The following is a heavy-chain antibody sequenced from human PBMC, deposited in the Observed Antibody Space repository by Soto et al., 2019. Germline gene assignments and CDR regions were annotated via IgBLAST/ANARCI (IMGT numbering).Heavy chain of an antibody. D-gene: IGHD3-10*01. Sequence: EVQLVESGGGLVQPGGSLRLSCAASGFTLSSYWMSWVRQAPGKGLEWVAHINQDGSEKYYVDSVKGRFTISRDNAKKSLYLQMNSLRAEDTAVYYCARAPYGSGSSYYFDDWGQGTLVTVSS. CDR1: GFTLSSYW. V-gene: IGHV3-7*03. CDR3: ARAPYGSGSSYYFDD. J-gene: IGHJ4*02. CDR2: INQDGSEK.